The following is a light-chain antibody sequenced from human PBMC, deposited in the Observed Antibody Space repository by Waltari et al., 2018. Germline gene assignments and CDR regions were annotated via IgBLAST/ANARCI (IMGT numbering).Light chain of an antibody. V-gene: IGKV3-20*01. J-gene: IGKJ3*01. CDR2: GAS. Sequence: TQSPGTLSLSPGEGASLSCRASQSVNSNYFAWYQQKPGQAPRLLIRGASTRATGTPDRFSGGGSGTHFTLTINRLQPEDLAVYYCHQYGSSPFTFGPGTKVEIK. CDR3: HQYGSSPFT. CDR1: QSVNSNY.